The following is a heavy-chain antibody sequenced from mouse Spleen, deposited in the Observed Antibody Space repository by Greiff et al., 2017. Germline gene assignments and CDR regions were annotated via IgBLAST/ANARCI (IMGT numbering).Heavy chain of an antibody. V-gene: IGHV5-6*01. D-gene: IGHD1-2*01. J-gene: IGHJ1*01. CDR1: GFTFSSYG. Sequence: EVQVVESGGDLVKPGGSLKLSCAASGFTFSSYGMSWVRQTPDKRLEWVATISSGGSYTYYPDSVKGRFTISRDNAKNTLYLQMSSLKSEDTAMYYCARQGRLREYFDVWGAGTTVTVSS. CDR3: ARQGRLREYFDV. CDR2: ISSGGSYT.